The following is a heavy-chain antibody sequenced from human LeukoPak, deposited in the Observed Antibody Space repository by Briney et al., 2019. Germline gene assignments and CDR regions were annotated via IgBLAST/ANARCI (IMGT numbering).Heavy chain of an antibody. CDR1: GYTFTSYY. CDR2: INPSGGST. D-gene: IGHD1-1*01. Sequence: ASVKVSCKASGYTFTSYYMHWVRQAPGQGLEWMGIINPSGGSTSYALKLQGRVTMTRDTSTSTVYMELSSLRSEDTAVYYCARDWGPRTGYYYYYMDVWGKGTTVTVSS. CDR3: ARDWGPRTGYYYYYMDV. J-gene: IGHJ6*03. V-gene: IGHV1-46*01.